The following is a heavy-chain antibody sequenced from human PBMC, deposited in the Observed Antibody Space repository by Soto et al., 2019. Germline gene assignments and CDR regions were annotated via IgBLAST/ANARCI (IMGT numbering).Heavy chain of an antibody. CDR3: ARASMYIWNDH. Sequence: QVQLVQSGAEVKRPGASVKVSCEASGYTFTTYDINWVRQASGQGLEWMGCVNPSSGNTVYAQKFHGRVTMTRDTSISPAYMELSSLKSDDTAIYYCARASMYIWNDHWGQGTLVTVSS. V-gene: IGHV1-8*02. D-gene: IGHD1-20*01. CDR2: VNPSSGNT. J-gene: IGHJ5*02. CDR1: GYTFTTYD.